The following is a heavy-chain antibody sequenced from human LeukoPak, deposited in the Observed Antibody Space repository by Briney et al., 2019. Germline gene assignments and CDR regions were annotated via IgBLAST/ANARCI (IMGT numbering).Heavy chain of an antibody. D-gene: IGHD6-19*01. J-gene: IGHJ3*02. V-gene: IGHV4-59*08. CDR1: GGSISSYY. CDR2: IYYSGST. Sequence: SETLSLTCTVSGGSISSYYWSWIRQPPGKGLEWIGYIYYSGSTNYNPSLKSRVTISVDTPKNQFSLKLSSVTAADTAVYYCARLAVAGPYDAFDIWGQGTMVTVSS. CDR3: ARLAVAGPYDAFDI.